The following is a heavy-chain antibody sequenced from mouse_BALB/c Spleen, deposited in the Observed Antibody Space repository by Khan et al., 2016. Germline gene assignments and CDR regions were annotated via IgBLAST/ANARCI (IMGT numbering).Heavy chain of an antibody. CDR2: VWRGGTT. D-gene: IGHD2-13*01. V-gene: IGHV2-5*01. Sequence: QVQLQQPGPGLVQPSQSLSITCTVSGFSLTSYGIHWVRQSPGKGLEWLGVVWRGGTTDYNAAFMSRLSITRDNSKRQVFFKMKSLTIDDTGIYFCAREEGDYVMDYWGQASSVTVSS. CDR1: GFSLTSYG. CDR3: AREEGDYVMDY. J-gene: IGHJ4*01.